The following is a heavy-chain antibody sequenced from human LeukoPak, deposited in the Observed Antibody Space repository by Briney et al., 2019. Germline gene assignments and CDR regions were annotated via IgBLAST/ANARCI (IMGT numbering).Heavy chain of an antibody. V-gene: IGHV3-23*01. CDR2: ISGSGGNT. Sequence: GGSLRLSCAASGFTFSSYAMSGVRQAPGKGLEWVSAISGSGGNTYYADSVKGRFTISRDNSKNTLYVQLKSLIAEDTAVYYCAKDDYGYWFDPWGQGTRVTVSS. J-gene: IGHJ5*02. D-gene: IGHD3-10*01. CDR3: AKDDYGYWFDP. CDR1: GFTFSSYA.